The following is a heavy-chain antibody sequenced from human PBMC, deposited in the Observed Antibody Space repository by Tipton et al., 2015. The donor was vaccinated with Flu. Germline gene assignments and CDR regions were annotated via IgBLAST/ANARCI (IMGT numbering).Heavy chain of an antibody. CDR3: ARDCGGDCYSSFDY. Sequence: SLRLSCAASGFTFSSYWMHWVRQAPGKGLVWVSRIHSDGSSISYADSVKGRFTISRDNAKNTLYLQMNSLRAEDTAVYYCARDCGGDCYSSFDYWGQGTLVTVSS. J-gene: IGHJ4*02. V-gene: IGHV3-74*01. D-gene: IGHD2-21*01. CDR1: GFTFSSYW. CDR2: IHSDGSSI.